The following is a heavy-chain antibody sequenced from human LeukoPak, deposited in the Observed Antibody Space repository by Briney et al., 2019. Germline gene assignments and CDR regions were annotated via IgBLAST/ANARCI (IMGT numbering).Heavy chain of an antibody. V-gene: IGHV1-69*13. J-gene: IGHJ4*02. Sequence: SVKVSCKASGYTFTSYDINWVRQATGQGLEWMGGIIPIFGTANYAQKFQGRVTITADESTSTAYMELSSLRSEDTAVYYCASLTTVTTLVDYWGQGTLVTVSS. CDR2: IIPIFGTA. D-gene: IGHD4-17*01. CDR1: GYTFTSYD. CDR3: ASLTTVTTLVDY.